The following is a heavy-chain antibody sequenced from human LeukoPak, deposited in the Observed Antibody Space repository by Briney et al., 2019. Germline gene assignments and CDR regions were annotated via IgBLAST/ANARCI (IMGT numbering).Heavy chain of an antibody. CDR2: LSGGGGGT. J-gene: IGHJ4*02. Sequence: GGSLRLSCAVSGLTLSNYGMSWVRQAPGKGLEWVAGLSGGGGGTNYADSVQGRFTISRDNPKNTLYLQMNSLRAEDTAVYFCAKRGVVIRVFLVGFHKEAYYFDSWGQGALVTVSS. D-gene: IGHD3-10*01. V-gene: IGHV3-23*01. CDR1: GLTLSNYG. CDR3: AKRGVVIRVFLVGFHKEAYYFDS.